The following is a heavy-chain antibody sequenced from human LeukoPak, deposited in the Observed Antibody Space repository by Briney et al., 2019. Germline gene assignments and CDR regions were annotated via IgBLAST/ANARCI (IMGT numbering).Heavy chain of an antibody. V-gene: IGHV3-33*01. J-gene: IGHJ3*02. CDR2: IWYDGSNK. CDR3: ARARRYYGSGVKDAFDI. D-gene: IGHD3-10*01. CDR1: GFTFSSYG. Sequence: GRSLRLSCAASGFTFSSYGMHWVRQAPGKGLEWVAVIWYDGSNKYYADSVKGRFTISRDNSKNTLYLQMSSLRAEDTAVYYCARARRYYGSGVKDAFDIWGQGTMVTVSS.